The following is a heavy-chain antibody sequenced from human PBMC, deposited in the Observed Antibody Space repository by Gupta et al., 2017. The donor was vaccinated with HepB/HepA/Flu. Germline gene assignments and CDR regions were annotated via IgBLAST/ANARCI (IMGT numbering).Heavy chain of an antibody. Sequence: QLQLQESGPGLVKPSETLSLTCTVSGASTSRSNSYWAWIRQPPGKGLEWIGSIYYGGSTYYNPSLKSRVSISVDASKKQFSLKLTSVTAADTAVYYCAKSGELNQYIYSWGNWFDPWGQGTLVTVSS. V-gene: IGHV4-39*01. CDR3: AKSGELNQYIYSWGNWFDP. CDR2: IYYGGST. J-gene: IGHJ5*02. CDR1: GASTSRSNSY. D-gene: IGHD5-18*01.